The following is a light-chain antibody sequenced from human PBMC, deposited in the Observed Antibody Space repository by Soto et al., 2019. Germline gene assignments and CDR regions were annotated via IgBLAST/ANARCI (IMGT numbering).Light chain of an antibody. J-gene: IGKJ1*01. CDR3: QHYNSYSEA. CDR2: GAS. V-gene: IGKV3-20*01. Sequence: VLTHSPDTLSLSPGERATLSCRAGQSVSSTFLNWYQQKPGQAPRLLIFGASKRATGIPDRFSGSGSGTEFTLTISSLQPDDFATYYCQHYNSYSEAFGQGTKVDIK. CDR1: QSVSSTF.